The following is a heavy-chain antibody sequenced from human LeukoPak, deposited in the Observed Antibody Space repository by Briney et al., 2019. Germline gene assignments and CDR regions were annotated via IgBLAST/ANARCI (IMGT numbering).Heavy chain of an antibody. V-gene: IGHV3-9*01. Sequence: PGRSLRLSCAASGFTFDDYAMHWVRQAPGKGLEWVSGISWNSGSIGYADSVKGRFTISRDNSKNTLYLQMNSLRAEDTAVYYCAKERQAGDYFTSDHWGQGTLVTVSS. CDR1: GFTFDDYA. J-gene: IGHJ4*02. D-gene: IGHD4-17*01. CDR2: ISWNSGSI. CDR3: AKERQAGDYFTSDH.